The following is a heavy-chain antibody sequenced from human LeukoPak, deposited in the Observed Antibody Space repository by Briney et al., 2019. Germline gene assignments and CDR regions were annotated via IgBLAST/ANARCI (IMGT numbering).Heavy chain of an antibody. CDR1: GFTFSSYS. V-gene: IGHV3-30*02. CDR2: IRYDGSNK. J-gene: IGHJ4*02. CDR3: AKDGSLWFGEAPTDY. D-gene: IGHD3-10*01. Sequence: PGGSLRLSCAASGFTFSSYSMNWVRQAPGKGLEWVAFIRYDGSNKYYADSVKGRFTISRDNSKNTLYLQMNSLRAEDTAVYYCAKDGSLWFGEAPTDYWGQGTLVTVSS.